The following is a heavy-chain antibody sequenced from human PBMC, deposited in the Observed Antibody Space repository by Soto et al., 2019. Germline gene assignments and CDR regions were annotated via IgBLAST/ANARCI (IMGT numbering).Heavy chain of an antibody. CDR3: AKDFSGRDDYYYYGMDV. CDR2: ISYDGSNK. J-gene: IGHJ6*02. D-gene: IGHD3-16*01. Sequence: GGSLRLSCAASGFTFSSYGMHWVRQAPGKGLEWVAVISYDGSNKYYADSVKGRFTISRDNSKNTLYLQMNSLRAEDTAVYYCAKDFSGRDDYYYYGMDVWGQGTTVTVSS. V-gene: IGHV3-30*18. CDR1: GFTFSSYG.